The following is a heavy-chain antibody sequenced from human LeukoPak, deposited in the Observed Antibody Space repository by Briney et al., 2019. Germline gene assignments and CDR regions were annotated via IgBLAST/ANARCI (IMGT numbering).Heavy chain of an antibody. CDR1: GYMFTAYY. CDR3: ARLNSGNLRGILY. D-gene: IGHD3-10*01. J-gene: IGHJ4*02. CDR2: VNPNGGGT. V-gene: IGHV1-2*02. Sequence: ASVKVSCKASGYMFTAYYINWVRQSPGLGLEWLGWVNPNGGGTTYAQNLQGRVTMTSDTSTSTAYLELNGLRSDDTAVYFCARLNSGNLRGILYWGQGSLVTVSS.